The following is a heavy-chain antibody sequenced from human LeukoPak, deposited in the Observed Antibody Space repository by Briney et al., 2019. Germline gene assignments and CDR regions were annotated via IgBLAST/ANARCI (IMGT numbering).Heavy chain of an antibody. Sequence: GESLKISCKGSGYSFTSYWIGWVRQMPGKGLEWMGIIYPGDSDTRYSPSFQGQVTISADKSISTAYLQWSSLKASDTAMYYCARRDASSWYPGYYFDYWGQGTLVTVSS. CDR2: IYPGDSDT. D-gene: IGHD6-13*01. CDR3: ARRDASSWYPGYYFDY. CDR1: GYSFTSYW. V-gene: IGHV5-51*01. J-gene: IGHJ4*02.